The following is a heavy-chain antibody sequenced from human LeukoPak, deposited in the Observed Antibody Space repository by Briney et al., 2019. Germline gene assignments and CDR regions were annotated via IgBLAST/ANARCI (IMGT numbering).Heavy chain of an antibody. CDR3: AKKSMRVVVLSAFDI. D-gene: IGHD3-22*01. V-gene: IGHV3-23*01. Sequence: GGSLRPSCAASGFTFSSYAMSWVRQAPGKGLEWVSATSGSGGSTYYADSVKGRFTISRDNSKNTLYLQMNSLRAEDTAVYYCAKKSMRVVVLSAFDIWGQGTMVTVSS. CDR1: GFTFSSYA. CDR2: TSGSGGST. J-gene: IGHJ3*02.